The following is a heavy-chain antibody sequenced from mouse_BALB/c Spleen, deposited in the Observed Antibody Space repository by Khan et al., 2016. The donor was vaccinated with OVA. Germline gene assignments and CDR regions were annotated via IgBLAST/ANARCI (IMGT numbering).Heavy chain of an antibody. V-gene: IGHV2-6-5*01. CDR2: IWGGGTT. Sequence: QVQLQQSGPGLVAPSQSLSITCTVSGFSLTDYGVGWIRQPPGKGLEWLGVIWGGGTTYYNSALKSRLSISKDNSKSQVFLKMNSLQTDDTAMYYCAKLLWSHYSAMDYWGQGTSVTVSS. J-gene: IGHJ4*01. CDR1: GFSLTDYG. CDR3: AKLLWSHYSAMDY. D-gene: IGHD1-1*02.